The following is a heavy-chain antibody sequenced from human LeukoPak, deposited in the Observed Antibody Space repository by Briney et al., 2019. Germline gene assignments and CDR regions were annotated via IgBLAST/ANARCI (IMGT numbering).Heavy chain of an antibody. V-gene: IGHV1-18*01. CDR1: GYTFTSYG. J-gene: IGHJ3*02. CDR3: ARVLPYYDSSGYYYVGAFDI. D-gene: IGHD3-22*01. Sequence: GASVKVSCKASGYTFTSYGISWVRQAPGQGLEXXXXXXXXXGNTNYAQKLQGRVTMTTDTSTSTAYMELRSLRSDDTAVYYCARVLPYYDSSGYYYVGAFDIWGQGTMVTVSS. CDR2: XXXXXGNT.